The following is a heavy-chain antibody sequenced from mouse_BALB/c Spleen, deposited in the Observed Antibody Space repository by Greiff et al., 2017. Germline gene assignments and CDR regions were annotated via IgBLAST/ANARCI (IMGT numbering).Heavy chain of an antibody. V-gene: IGHV5-15*02. CDR3: ARSTAPYAMDY. D-gene: IGHD1-2*01. Sequence: EVKVEESGGGLVQPGGSRKLSCAASGFTFSDYGMAWVRQAPGKGPEWVAFISNLAYSIYYADTVTGRFTISRENAKNTLYLEMSSLRSEDTAMYYCARSTAPYAMDYWGQGTSVTVSS. J-gene: IGHJ4*01. CDR2: ISNLAYSI. CDR1: GFTFSDYG.